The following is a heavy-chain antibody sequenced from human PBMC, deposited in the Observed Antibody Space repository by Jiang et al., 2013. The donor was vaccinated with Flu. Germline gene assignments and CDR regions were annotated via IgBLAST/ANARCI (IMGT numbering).Heavy chain of an antibody. CDR1: TFSSYA. D-gene: IGHD3-22*01. Sequence: TFSSYAISWVRQAPGQGLEWMGGIIPIFGTANYAQKFQGRVTITADESTSTAYMELSSLRSEDTAVYYCARDYGEHYDSSGYFGYWGQGTLVTVSS. J-gene: IGHJ4*02. CDR2: IIPIFGTA. V-gene: IGHV1-69*01. CDR3: ARDYGEHYDSSGYFGY.